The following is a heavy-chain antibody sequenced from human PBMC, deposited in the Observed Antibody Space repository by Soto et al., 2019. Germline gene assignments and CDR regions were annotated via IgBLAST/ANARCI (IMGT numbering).Heavy chain of an antibody. CDR1: GFTFSTYT. V-gene: IGHV3-48*01. D-gene: IGHD3-16*01. J-gene: IGHJ4*02. Sequence: GGSLRLSCAASGFTFSTYTMNWVRQAPGKGLEWLSYISTESRTISYADSVKGRFTISRDNAKNSLYLQMNSLRAEDTAVYYCARDAPLGGVTISPRWGQGTLVTVSS. CDR3: ARDAPLGGVTISPR. CDR2: ISTESRTI.